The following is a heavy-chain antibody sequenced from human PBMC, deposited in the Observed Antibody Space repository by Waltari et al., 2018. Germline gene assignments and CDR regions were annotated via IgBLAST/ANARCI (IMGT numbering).Heavy chain of an antibody. Sequence: EVQLVESGGGLVQPGGSLRLSCAASGFTFSSYWMHWVRQAPGKGLVWVSRINTDGSSTSYADSVKCRFTISRDNAKNTLYLQMNSLRAEDTAVYYCARDSGSYYFDYWGQGTLVTVSS. V-gene: IGHV3-74*01. D-gene: IGHD1-26*01. J-gene: IGHJ4*02. CDR1: GFTFSSYW. CDR3: ARDSGSYYFDY. CDR2: INTDGSST.